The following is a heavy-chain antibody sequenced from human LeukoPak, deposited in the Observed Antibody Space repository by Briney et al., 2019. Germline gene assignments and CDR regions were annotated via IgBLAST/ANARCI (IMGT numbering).Heavy chain of an antibody. V-gene: IGHV4-4*07. CDR1: GGSISSYY. Sequence: SETLSLTCTVSGGSISSYYWSWIRQPAGKGLEWIGRIYTSGSTNYNPSLKSRVTMSVDTSKNQFSLKLSSVTAADTAVYYCARVTVVPAAKGRAFDIWGQGTMVTVSS. CDR3: ARVTVVPAAKGRAFDI. J-gene: IGHJ3*02. CDR2: IYTSGST. D-gene: IGHD2-2*01.